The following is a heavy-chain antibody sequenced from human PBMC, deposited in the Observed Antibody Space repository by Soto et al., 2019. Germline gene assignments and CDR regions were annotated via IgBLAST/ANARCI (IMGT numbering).Heavy chain of an antibody. J-gene: IGHJ4*02. D-gene: IGHD6-19*01. CDR2: ISYDGSNK. CDR3: ARDTYSSGWYSQNDY. Sequence: GGSLRLSCAASGFTFSSYAMHWVRQAPGKGLEWVAVISYDGSNKYYADSVKGRFTISRDNSKNTLYLQMNSLRPEDTAVYYCARDTYSSGWYSQNDYWGQGTLVTVSS. CDR1: GFTFSSYA. V-gene: IGHV3-30-3*01.